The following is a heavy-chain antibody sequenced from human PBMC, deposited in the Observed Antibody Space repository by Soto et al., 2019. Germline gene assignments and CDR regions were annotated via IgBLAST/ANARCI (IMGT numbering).Heavy chain of an antibody. J-gene: IGHJ3*01. Sequence: PSETLSLTCAVYGGSFSADYWSWIRQPPGKGLEWIAEISHGGSTNYNPSLESRVTMSLDASNNRLSLTLTSVTAADTAVYYCARSPGDAFDLWGQGTMVTVSS. CDR1: GGSFSADY. CDR2: ISHGGST. V-gene: IGHV4-34*01. CDR3: ARSPGDAFDL.